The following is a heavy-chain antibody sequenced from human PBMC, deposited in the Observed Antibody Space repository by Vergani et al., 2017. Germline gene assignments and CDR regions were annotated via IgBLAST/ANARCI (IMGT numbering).Heavy chain of an antibody. CDR3: AKGEMGGYDFWSGYMSGDY. J-gene: IGHJ4*02. CDR2: ISGSGGST. V-gene: IGHV3-23*01. Sequence: EVQLLESGGGLVQPGGSLRLSCAASGFTFSSYAMSWVRQAPGKGLEWVSAISGSGGSTYYADSVKGRFTISRDNSKNTLYLQMNSLRAEDTAVYYCAKGEMGGYDFWSGYMSGDYWGQGTLVTVSS. CDR1: GFTFSSYA. D-gene: IGHD3-3*01.